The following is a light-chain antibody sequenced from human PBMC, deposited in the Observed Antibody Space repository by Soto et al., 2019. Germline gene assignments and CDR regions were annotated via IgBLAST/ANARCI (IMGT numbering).Light chain of an antibody. V-gene: IGKV3-15*01. CDR1: PSVSSN. Sequence: EIVMTQSPATLSVSQGERATLSCRASPSVSSNLAWSQQKPGQAPRLLIYGASTRATGIPARFSGSGSGTEFTLTISSLQSEDFAVYYCQQYNNWPPLTFGGGTKVEIK. J-gene: IGKJ4*01. CDR2: GAS. CDR3: QQYNNWPPLT.